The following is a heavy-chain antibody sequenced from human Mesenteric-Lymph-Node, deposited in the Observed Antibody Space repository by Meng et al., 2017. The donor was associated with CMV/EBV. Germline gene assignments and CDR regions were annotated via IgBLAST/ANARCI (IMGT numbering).Heavy chain of an antibody. CDR1: GDSVTSYY. J-gene: IGHJ4*02. D-gene: IGHD5-18*01. Sequence: GSLRLSCTVSGDSVTSYYWSWIRQPPGKGLEWIGYIYYSGSTNYNPSLKSRVTMSVDTSKNQFSLKLNSVTAADTAVYYCARVGYFDDIDYWGQGTLVTVSS. CDR3: ARVGYFDDIDY. CDR2: IYYSGST. V-gene: IGHV4-59*02.